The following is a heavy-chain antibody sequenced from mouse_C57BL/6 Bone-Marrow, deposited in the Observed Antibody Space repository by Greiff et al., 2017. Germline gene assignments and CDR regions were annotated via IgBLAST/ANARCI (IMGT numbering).Heavy chain of an antibody. CDR3: GRTRDDGYYVWCAY. Sequence: VQLQQPGAELVKPGASVKLSCKASGYTFTSYWMHWVKQRPGRGLEWIGRIDPNSGGTTYNEKFTSKATLTVDKPCSTAYMQLSSLTSDDSAVYYCGRTRDDGYYVWCAYWGQGTLVTVSA. CDR1: GYTFTSYW. V-gene: IGHV1-72*01. D-gene: IGHD2-3*01. J-gene: IGHJ3*01. CDR2: IDPNSGGT.